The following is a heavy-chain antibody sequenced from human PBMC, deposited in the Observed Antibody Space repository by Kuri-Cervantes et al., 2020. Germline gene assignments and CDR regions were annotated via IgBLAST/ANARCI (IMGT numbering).Heavy chain of an antibody. CDR2: IYSGGST. D-gene: IGHD3-16*01. J-gene: IGHJ5*02. V-gene: IGHV3-66*01. Sequence: GGSLRLSCAASGFTVSSNYMSWVRQAPGKGLEWVSVIYSGGSTYYADSVKGRFTISRDNSKNTLYLQMNSLRAEDTAVYYCARAPNTLMFGGVHNWFDPWGQGTLVTVSS. CDR1: GFTVSSNY. CDR3: ARAPNTLMFGGVHNWFDP.